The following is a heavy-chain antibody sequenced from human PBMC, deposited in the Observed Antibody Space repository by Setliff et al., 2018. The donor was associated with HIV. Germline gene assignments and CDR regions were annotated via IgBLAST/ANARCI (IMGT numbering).Heavy chain of an antibody. V-gene: IGHV1-69*13. CDR3: ARGGNEYYYDSSGWSMDY. CDR1: GGTLSSYA. CDR2: IIPIFGTA. Sequence: SVKVSCKASGGTLSSYAISWVRQAPGQGLEWMGGIIPIFGTANYAQKFQGRVTITADESTSTAYMELSSLRSEDTAVYYCARGGNEYYYDSSGWSMDYWGQGTLVTVSS. D-gene: IGHD3-22*01. J-gene: IGHJ4*02.